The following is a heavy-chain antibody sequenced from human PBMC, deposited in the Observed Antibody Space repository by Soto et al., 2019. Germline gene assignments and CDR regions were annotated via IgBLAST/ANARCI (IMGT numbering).Heavy chain of an antibody. CDR3: ARDYYGSGRGNPYSNLGY. D-gene: IGHD3-10*01. Sequence: QVQLVQSEAEVKKPGASVKVSCKASGYTFTTYGISWVRQAPGQGLEWMGWISAYNGNTNYAQKLQGRVTMTTETSTSTAYMELRSLRSDDTAVYYCARDYYGSGRGNPYSNLGYWGQGTLVTVSS. V-gene: IGHV1-18*01. CDR1: GYTFTTYG. CDR2: ISAYNGNT. J-gene: IGHJ4*02.